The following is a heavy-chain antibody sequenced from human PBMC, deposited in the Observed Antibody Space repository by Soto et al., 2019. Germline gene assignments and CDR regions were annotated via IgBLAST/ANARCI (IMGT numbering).Heavy chain of an antibody. CDR2: IIPIFGTA. Sequence: QVQLVQSGAEVKKPGSSVKVSCKASGGTFSSYAISWVRQAPGQGLEWMGGIIPIFGTANYAQKFQGRVTITSDESTSTAYMELSSLRSEDTAVYYCARDLYTYLWSGNLAYWGQGTLVTVSS. CDR3: ARDLYTYLWSGNLAY. CDR1: GGTFSSYA. V-gene: IGHV1-69*01. J-gene: IGHJ4*02. D-gene: IGHD3-3*01.